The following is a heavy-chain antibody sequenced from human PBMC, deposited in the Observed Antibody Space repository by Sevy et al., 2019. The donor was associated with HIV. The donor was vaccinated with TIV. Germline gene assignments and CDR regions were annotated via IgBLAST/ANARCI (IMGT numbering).Heavy chain of an antibody. CDR2: ISYDGSKQ. V-gene: IGHV3-30*04. D-gene: IGHD3-3*01. J-gene: IGHJ4*02. CDR1: GFTISTYA. Sequence: GGSLRLSCAASGFTISTYAIHWVRQAPGKGLEWVALISYDGSKQFYLDSVKGRFTVSRDNSRNALYLQMNSLRPEDTAVYYCAFWAGSQNGHYLKIDSWGQGTLVTVSS. CDR3: AFWAGSQNGHYLKIDS.